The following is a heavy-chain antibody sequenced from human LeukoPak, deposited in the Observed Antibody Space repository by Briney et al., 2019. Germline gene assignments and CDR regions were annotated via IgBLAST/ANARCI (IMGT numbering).Heavy chain of an antibody. CDR3: AKDNAAAGYYYGMDV. J-gene: IGHJ6*02. Sequence: GGSLRLSCAASGFTFNTHAMSWVRQAPGKGLEWVSGISGSGGSTYYADSVKGRFTISRDNAKNSLYLQMNSLRAEDTALYYCAKDNAAAGYYYGMDVWGQGTTVTVSS. CDR2: ISGSGGST. V-gene: IGHV3-23*01. D-gene: IGHD6-13*01. CDR1: GFTFNTHA.